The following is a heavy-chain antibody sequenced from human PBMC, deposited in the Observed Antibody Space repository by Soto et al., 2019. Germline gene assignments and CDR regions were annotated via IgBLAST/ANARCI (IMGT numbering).Heavy chain of an antibody. V-gene: IGHV4-34*01. CDR3: ARGFDYYGSGSPLGMDV. CDR2: INHSGST. J-gene: IGHJ6*02. Sequence: SETLSLSCAVYGGSFSGYYWSWIRQPPGKGLEWIGEINHSGSTNYNPSLKSRVTISVDTSKNQFSLKLSSVTAADTAVYYCARGFDYYGSGSPLGMDVWGQGNTVTVSS. D-gene: IGHD3-10*01. CDR1: GGSFSGYY.